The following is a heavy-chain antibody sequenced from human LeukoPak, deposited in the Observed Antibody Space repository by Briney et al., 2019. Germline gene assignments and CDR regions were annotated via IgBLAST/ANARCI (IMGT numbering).Heavy chain of an antibody. V-gene: IGHV3-64*01. J-gene: IGHJ4*02. CDR1: GFTFSSYA. CDR2: ISSNGGST. Sequence: GGCLRPSCAASGFTFSSYAMHWVRQAPGKGLEYGSAISSNGGSTYYANSVKGRFTISRDNSKNTLYLQMGSLRAEDMAVYYCARGYDFWSGYWSHSDYWGQGTLVTVSS. CDR3: ARGYDFWSGYWSHSDY. D-gene: IGHD3-3*01.